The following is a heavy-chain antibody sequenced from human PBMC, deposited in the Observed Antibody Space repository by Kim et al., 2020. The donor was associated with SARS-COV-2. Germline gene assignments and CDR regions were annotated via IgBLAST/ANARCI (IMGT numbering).Heavy chain of an antibody. Sequence: SDSVNGRFTIYRDNSKNTLYLQMNSLRAEDTAVYYCAKVKTAGSGSFDYWGQGTLVTVSS. CDR3: AKVKTAGSGSFDY. J-gene: IGHJ4*02. D-gene: IGHD3-10*01. V-gene: IGHV3-23*01.